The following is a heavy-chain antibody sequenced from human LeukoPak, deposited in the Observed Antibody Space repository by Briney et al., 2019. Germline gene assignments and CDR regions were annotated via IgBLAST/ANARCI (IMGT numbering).Heavy chain of an antibody. J-gene: IGHJ4*02. D-gene: IGHD3-9*01. Sequence: GRSLRLSCAASGFTFSSYGMHWVRQAPGKGLEWVAVISYDGSNKYYADSVKGRFTISRDNSKNTLYLQMNSLRAEDTAVYYCAKGGYDILTHFDYWGQGTLVTVSS. CDR3: AKGGYDILTHFDY. V-gene: IGHV3-30*18. CDR2: ISYDGSNK. CDR1: GFTFSSYG.